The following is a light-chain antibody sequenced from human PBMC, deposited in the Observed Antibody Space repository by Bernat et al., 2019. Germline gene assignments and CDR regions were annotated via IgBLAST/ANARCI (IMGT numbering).Light chain of an antibody. V-gene: IGKV1-17*01. CDR2: LAS. CDR1: QDIRNG. Sequence: DIQMTQSPSSLSASVGDRVTISCRASQDIRNGLSWYQQKPGKAPKRLIYLASSLQSGVPSRFSGSGSGTEFTLTISSLQPEDFATYYCLQHSTFHWTFGQGTKVDIK. CDR3: LQHSTFHWT. J-gene: IGKJ1*01.